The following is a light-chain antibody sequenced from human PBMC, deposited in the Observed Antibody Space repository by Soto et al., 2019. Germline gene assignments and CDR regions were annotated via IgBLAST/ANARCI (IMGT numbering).Light chain of an antibody. CDR3: QQYDNLPPFT. J-gene: IGKJ3*01. CDR1: QDISNY. V-gene: IGKV1-33*01. CDR2: DAS. Sequence: DIQMTQSPSSLYASVGDRVTITCQASQDISNYLNWYQQKPGKAPKLLIYDASNLETGVPSRFSGSGSGTDFPFTISSLLPEDIATYYCQQYDNLPPFTFGPGTKVDIK.